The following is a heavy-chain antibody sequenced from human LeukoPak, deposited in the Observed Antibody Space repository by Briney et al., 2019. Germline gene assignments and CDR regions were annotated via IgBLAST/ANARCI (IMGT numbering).Heavy chain of an antibody. CDR2: INHSGST. Sequence: RPSETLSLTCAVYGGSFSGYYWSWIRQPPGKGLEWIGEINHSGSTNYNPSLKSRVTISVDTSKNQFSLKLSSVTAADTAVYYCARGIGEDYTDYCGGDFYNYYFDYWGQGTLVTVSS. D-gene: IGHD2-21*02. CDR3: ARGIGEDYTDYCGGDFYNYYFDY. J-gene: IGHJ4*02. CDR1: GGSFSGYY. V-gene: IGHV4-34*01.